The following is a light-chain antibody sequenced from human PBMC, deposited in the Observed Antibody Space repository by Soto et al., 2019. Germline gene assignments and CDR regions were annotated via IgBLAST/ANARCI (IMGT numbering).Light chain of an antibody. CDR1: QNINKW. V-gene: IGKV1-5*01. CDR2: DAS. CDR3: QQYNTYSWT. J-gene: IGKJ1*01. Sequence: IELTQNPSWLFASVGDRVTITCRASQNINKWLAWYQQKTGKAPKSLLYDASSLESGVPSRFRGSGSWTEFTLTISKLQTDDFATYYCQQYNTYSWTFGQGTQVDI.